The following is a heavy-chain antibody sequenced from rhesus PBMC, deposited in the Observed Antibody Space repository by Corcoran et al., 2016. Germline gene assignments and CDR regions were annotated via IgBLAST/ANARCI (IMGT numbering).Heavy chain of an antibody. J-gene: IGHJ4*01. V-gene: IGHV2-1*01. CDR2: IYWDDDK. CDR3: ARRPTVTFDY. D-gene: IGHD4-35*01. Sequence: QVTLKESGPAMVKPTQTHTLNCTFYGLSHTTRDKNVGWISQPPGKPLEWLAHIYWDDDKRYSTSLKSRLTISKDTSKNQVVLTMSNIGPVDTATYYCARRPTVTFDYWGQGVLVTVSS. CDR1: GLSHTTRDKN.